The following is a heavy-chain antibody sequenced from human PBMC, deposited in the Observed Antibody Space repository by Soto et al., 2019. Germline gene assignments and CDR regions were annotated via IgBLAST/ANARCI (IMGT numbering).Heavy chain of an antibody. CDR3: ATILPRMVRGTAWFDP. J-gene: IGHJ5*02. CDR2: IIPIFGTA. D-gene: IGHD3-10*01. V-gene: IGHV1-69*06. Sequence: AAVNVSCKASGGTFSRYAISWVRQAPGQGLEWMGGIIPIFGTANYAQKFQGRVTITADKSTSAAYMELSSLRSEDTAVYYCATILPRMVRGTAWFDPWGQGTLVTVSS. CDR1: GGTFSRYA.